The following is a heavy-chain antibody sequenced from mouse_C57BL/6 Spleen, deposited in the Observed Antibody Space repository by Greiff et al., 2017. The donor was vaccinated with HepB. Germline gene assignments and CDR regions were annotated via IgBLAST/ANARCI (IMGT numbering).Heavy chain of an antibody. CDR1: GYTFTSYW. Sequence: VQLQQPGAELVMPGASVKLSCKASGYTFTSYWMHWVKQRPGQGLEWIGEIDPSDSYTNYNQKFKGKSTLTVDKSSSTAYMQLSSLTSEDSAVYYCARSYGSSYDYYAMDYWGQGTSVTVSS. D-gene: IGHD1-1*01. J-gene: IGHJ4*01. V-gene: IGHV1-69*01. CDR3: ARSYGSSYDYYAMDY. CDR2: IDPSDSYT.